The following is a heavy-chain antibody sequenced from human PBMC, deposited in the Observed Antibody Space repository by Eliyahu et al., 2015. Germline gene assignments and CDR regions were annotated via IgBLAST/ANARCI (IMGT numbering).Heavy chain of an antibody. CDR3: ARGEGNYYYYGMDV. CDR1: GGXISSYY. V-gene: IGHV4-4*09. D-gene: IGHD3-10*01. J-gene: IGHJ6*02. CDR2: IYTSGNP. Sequence: QVQLQESGPGLVKPSETLSLTCTVXGGXISSYYWSWIRQPPGKGLEWIGHIYTSGNPNYNPSLNRRVTISVDTSKNQFSLKLSSATAADTAVYYCARGEGNYYYYGMDVWGQGTTVTVS.